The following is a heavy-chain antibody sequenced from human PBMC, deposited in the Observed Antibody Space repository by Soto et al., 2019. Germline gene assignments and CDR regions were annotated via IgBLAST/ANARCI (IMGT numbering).Heavy chain of an antibody. CDR2: INQDGSER. J-gene: IGHJ4*02. CDR1: GHTFRNDW. CDR3: AVYGYEVSEASY. Sequence: GRSLRLSCSGYGHTFRNDWLSWVRQAPGKGLEWVANINQDGSERYYVDSVRGRFTISRDNVENSLYLQLNSLRPEDTAVYYLAVYGYEVSEASYRGQGSLVTLSS. V-gene: IGHV3-7*01. D-gene: IGHD5-12*01.